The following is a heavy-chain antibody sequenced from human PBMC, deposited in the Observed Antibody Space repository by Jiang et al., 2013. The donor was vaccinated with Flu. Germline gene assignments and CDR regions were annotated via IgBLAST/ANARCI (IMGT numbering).Heavy chain of an antibody. D-gene: IGHD3-10*01. CDR3: ARVRYYGSGSYFLHFDY. CDR2: ISSSGTSI. V-gene: IGHV3-11*01. Sequence: VQLVESGGGLVKPGGSLRLSCAASGFTFSDYYMSWIRQAPGKGLEWVSYISSSGTSIYYADSVKGRFTISRDNAKNSLYLRMNSLRAEDTAVYYCARVRYYGSGSYFLHFDYWGQGTLVTVSS. CDR1: GFTFSDYY. J-gene: IGHJ4*02.